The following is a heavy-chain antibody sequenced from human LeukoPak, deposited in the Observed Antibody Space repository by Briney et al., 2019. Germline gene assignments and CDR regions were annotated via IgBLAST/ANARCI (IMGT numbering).Heavy chain of an antibody. J-gene: IGHJ4*02. V-gene: IGHV3-30*02. CDR1: GFTFSSYG. D-gene: IGHD2-21*01. CDR2: IRYDGSNK. CDR3: ARGLPTGIDYFDY. Sequence: GGSLRLSCAASGFTFSSYGMHWVRQAPGKGLEWVAFIRYDGSNKYYADSVKGRFTISRDNSKNTLYLQMNSLRAEDTAVYYCARGLPTGIDYFDYWGQGTLVTVSS.